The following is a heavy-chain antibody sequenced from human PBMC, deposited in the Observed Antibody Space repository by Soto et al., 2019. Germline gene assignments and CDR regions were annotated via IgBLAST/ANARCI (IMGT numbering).Heavy chain of an antibody. J-gene: IGHJ5*02. CDR2: TFYRSRWHN. V-gene: IGHV6-1*01. CDR3: TRSSDNWRDLFAP. D-gene: IGHD1-1*01. Sequence: PSQTLSLTCAISGDSVSSNTAVWNWIRQSPSRGLEWLGRTFYRSRWHNDYAESVKSRITINPDTSKNQVSLQLNSVTPEDTAVYYCTRSSDNWRDLFAPWSQGTLVTVSS. CDR1: GDSVSSNTAV.